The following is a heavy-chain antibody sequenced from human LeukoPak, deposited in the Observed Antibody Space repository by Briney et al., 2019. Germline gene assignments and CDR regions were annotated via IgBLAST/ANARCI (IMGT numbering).Heavy chain of an antibody. CDR1: GFKFGDYA. V-gene: IGHV3-49*04. D-gene: IGHD6-19*01. CDR2: IRSKANGWTT. CDR3: GGEGYFSGWFIDY. Sequence: TGGSLRLSCTASGFKFGDYAVSWVRQAPGKGLEWVGFIRSKANGWTTEYAASVKGRFIVSRDDSKSTAYLQMNSLKTEDTAVYYCGGEGYFSGWFIDYWGQGTLVTVSS. J-gene: IGHJ4*02.